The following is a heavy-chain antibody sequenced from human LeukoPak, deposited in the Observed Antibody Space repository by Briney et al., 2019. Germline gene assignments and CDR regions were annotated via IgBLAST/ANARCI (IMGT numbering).Heavy chain of an antibody. CDR2: THYIGNT. V-gene: IGHV4-39*01. Sequence: SETLSLTCRVSGDSISRDTNYWGWIRQPPGKGLEWVGTTHYIGNTYYNPSLKSRVTISVDMSENQFSLKLSSVTAADTAVYYCARGKGDYWGQGTLVTVSS. CDR1: GDSISRDTNY. CDR3: ARGKGDY. J-gene: IGHJ4*02.